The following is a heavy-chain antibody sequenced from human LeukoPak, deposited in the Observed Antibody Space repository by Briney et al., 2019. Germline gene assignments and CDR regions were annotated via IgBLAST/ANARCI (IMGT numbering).Heavy chain of an antibody. CDR2: INPSGGST. CDR1: GYTFTSYY. CDR3: ARSIYSSYWGGFDP. V-gene: IGHV1-46*01. D-gene: IGHD6-6*01. J-gene: IGHJ5*02. Sequence: ASVKVSCKSSGYTFTSYYIHCVRQTPEQGRERMGIINPSGGSTSYAQKFQGRVTMTREMSKSTVYMALSSLRSEDTAVYYCARSIYSSYWGGFDPWGQGTLVTVSS.